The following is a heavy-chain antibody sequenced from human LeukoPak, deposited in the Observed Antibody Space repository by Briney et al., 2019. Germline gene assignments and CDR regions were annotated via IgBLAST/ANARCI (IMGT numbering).Heavy chain of an antibody. Sequence: SETLSLTCAVYGGSFSGYYWSWIRQPPGKGLEWIGEINHSGSTNYNPSLKSRVTISVDTSKNQFSLKLSSVTAADTAVYYCARAQRFWSGYNNWFDPWGQGTLVTVSS. D-gene: IGHD3-3*01. CDR1: GGSFSGYY. CDR3: ARAQRFWSGYNNWFDP. CDR2: INHSGST. V-gene: IGHV4-34*01. J-gene: IGHJ5*02.